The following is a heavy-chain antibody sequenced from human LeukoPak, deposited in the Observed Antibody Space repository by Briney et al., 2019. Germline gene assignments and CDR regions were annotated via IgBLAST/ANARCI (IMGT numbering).Heavy chain of an antibody. CDR1: GVTFSSFG. Sequence: GGSLRLSCEASGVTFSSFGLGWIRQAPAKGLEWVANMHPDCSGTSYEDSVMSRFTISRDNAKESMFLRMNSLRAEEMAVYYCVRWGEEAGRDRWGQGTLDTVST. CDR3: VRWGEEAGRDR. CDR2: MHPDCSGT. V-gene: IGHV3-7*01. D-gene: IGHD6-13*01. J-gene: IGHJ4*02.